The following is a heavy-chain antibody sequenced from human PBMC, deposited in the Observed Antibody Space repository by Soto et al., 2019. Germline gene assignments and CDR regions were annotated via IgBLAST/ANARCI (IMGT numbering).Heavy chain of an antibody. V-gene: IGHV1-69*04. Sequence: SVKVSCKASGGTFSSYTISWVRQAPGQGLEWMGRIIPILGIANYAQKFQGRVTITADKSTSTAYMELSSLRSEDTAVYYCAREEEGYDSSGYCDYWGQGTLVTVSS. D-gene: IGHD3-22*01. CDR3: AREEEGYDSSGYCDY. CDR2: IIPILGIA. CDR1: GGTFSSYT. J-gene: IGHJ4*02.